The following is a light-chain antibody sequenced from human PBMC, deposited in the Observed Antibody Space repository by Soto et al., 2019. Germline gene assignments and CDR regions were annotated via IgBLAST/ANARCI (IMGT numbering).Light chain of an antibody. Sequence: DIVMTQSPLSLPVTPGEPASISCRSSQSLLHSNGYNYLDWYLQKPGQSPQLLIYLGSNRASGVPERVSGSGSGTDFTLQISRVEAEDVGVYYCMQALQTPPYTFGQGTKLEIK. CDR3: MQALQTPPYT. V-gene: IGKV2-28*01. CDR1: QSLLHSNGYNY. CDR2: LGS. J-gene: IGKJ2*01.